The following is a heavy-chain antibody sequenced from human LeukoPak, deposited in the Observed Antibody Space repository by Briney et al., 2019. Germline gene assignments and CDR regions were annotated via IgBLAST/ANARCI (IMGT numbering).Heavy chain of an antibody. CDR3: NMVRDYYFDY. CDR2: IYYSGST. D-gene: IGHD3-10*01. V-gene: IGHV4-59*12. J-gene: IGHJ4*02. CDR1: GGSISGYY. Sequence: NPSETLSLTCTVSGGSISGYYWSWIRQPPGKGLEWIGYIYYSGSTNYNPSLKSRVTISVDTSKNQFSLKLSSVTAADTAVYYCNMVRDYYFDYWGQGTLVTVSS.